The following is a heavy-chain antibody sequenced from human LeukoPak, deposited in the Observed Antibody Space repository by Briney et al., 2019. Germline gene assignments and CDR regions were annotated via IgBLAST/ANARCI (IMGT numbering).Heavy chain of an antibody. CDR1: GFTFSSYW. CDR2: INTDGSSR. Sequence: PGGSLRLSCAASGFTFSSYWMHWVRQAPGKGPVWVSRINTDGSSRDYADSVKGRFTISRDNAENTLYLQMNSLSAEDTAVYYCARAYCSSTSCYSELFDPWGQGTLVTVSS. V-gene: IGHV3-74*01. J-gene: IGHJ5*02. CDR3: ARAYCSSTSCYSELFDP. D-gene: IGHD2-2*01.